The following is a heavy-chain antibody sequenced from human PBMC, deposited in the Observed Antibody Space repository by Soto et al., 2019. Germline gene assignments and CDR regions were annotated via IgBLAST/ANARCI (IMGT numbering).Heavy chain of an antibody. J-gene: IGHJ5*02. CDR3: ARSYSSSGFWFDP. D-gene: IGHD6-13*01. CDR1: GYTFTSYD. Sequence: SVKVSCKASGYTFTSYDINWVRQATGQGLEWMGWMNPNSGNTGYAQKFQGRVTMTRNTSISTAYMELSSLRSEDTAVYYCARSYSSSGFWFDPWGQGTLVTVSS. V-gene: IGHV1-8*01. CDR2: MNPNSGNT.